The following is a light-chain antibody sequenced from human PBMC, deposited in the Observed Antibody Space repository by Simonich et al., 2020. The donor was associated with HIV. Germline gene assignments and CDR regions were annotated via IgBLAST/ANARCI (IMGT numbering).Light chain of an antibody. J-gene: IGKJ3*01. CDR3: QPYKSDSPFT. CDR2: KSS. CDR1: QSISSW. V-gene: IGKV1-5*03. Sequence: IQMTQSPSILSASVGDRVTITCRSSQSISSWFSCYQQKQGKAPKLLIYKSSNLQSGVPSRVIGSGSGTEFTLTIRSLQPDDFATYYCQPYKSDSPFTFGPGTKVDIK.